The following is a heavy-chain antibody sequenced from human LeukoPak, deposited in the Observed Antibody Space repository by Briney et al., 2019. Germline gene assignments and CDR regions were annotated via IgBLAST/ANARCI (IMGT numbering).Heavy chain of an antibody. V-gene: IGHV4-59*05. CDR2: IYYSGST. CDR3: ARSRGPNAFDI. D-gene: IGHD3-10*01. J-gene: IGHJ3*02. CDR1: GFTFSSYA. Sequence: GSLRLSCAASGFTFSSYAMSWVRQAPGKGLEWIGSIYYSGSTYYNPSLKSRVTISVDTSKNQFSLKLSSVTAADTAVYYCARSRGPNAFDIWGQGTMVTVSS.